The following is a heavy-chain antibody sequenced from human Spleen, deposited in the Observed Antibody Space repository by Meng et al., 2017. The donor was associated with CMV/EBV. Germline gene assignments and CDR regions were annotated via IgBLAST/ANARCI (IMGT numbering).Heavy chain of an antibody. V-gene: IGHV4-61*05. Sequence: GSLRLSCTVSGGSISSSSYYWGWIRQPPGKGLEWIGYIYYSGSTNYNPSLKSRVTISVDTSKNQFSLKLSSVTAADTAVYYCARGSGVYQLYYYYGLDVWGLGTTVTVS. CDR2: IYYSGST. CDR1: GGSISSSSYY. J-gene: IGHJ6*02. CDR3: ARGSGVYQLYYYYGLDV. D-gene: IGHD2-2*01.